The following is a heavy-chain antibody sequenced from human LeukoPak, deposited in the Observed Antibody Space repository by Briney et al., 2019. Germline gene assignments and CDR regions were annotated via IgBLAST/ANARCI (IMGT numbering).Heavy chain of an antibody. V-gene: IGHV3-49*04. Sequence: GGSLRLSCTASGFTFGDYAMSWVRQAPGKGLEWVGFIRSKAYGGTTEYAASVKGRFTISRDDSKSIAYLQMNSLKTEDTAVYYCTANYYGSGKHHYGMDVWRQGTTVTVSS. CDR2: IRSKAYGGTT. D-gene: IGHD3-10*01. J-gene: IGHJ6*02. CDR1: GFTFGDYA. CDR3: TANYYGSGKHHYGMDV.